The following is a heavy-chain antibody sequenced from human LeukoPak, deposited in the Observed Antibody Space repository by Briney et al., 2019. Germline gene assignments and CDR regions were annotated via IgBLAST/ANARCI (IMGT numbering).Heavy chain of an antibody. CDR2: ISAYNGNT. J-gene: IGHJ3*02. CDR3: ARDDGGSHDAFDI. D-gene: IGHD3-16*01. Sequence: ASVKVSCKASGYTFTSYGISWVRQAPGQGLEWMGWISAYNGNTNYAQKLQGRVTITADKSTSTAYVELSSLRSEDTAVYYCARDDGGSHDAFDIWGQGTMVTVSS. V-gene: IGHV1-18*01. CDR1: GYTFTSYG.